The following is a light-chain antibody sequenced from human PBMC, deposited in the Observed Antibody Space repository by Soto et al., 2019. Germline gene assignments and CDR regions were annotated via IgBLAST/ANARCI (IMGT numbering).Light chain of an antibody. CDR2: DTS. CDR3: QRYNNWPLT. J-gene: IGKJ4*01. CDR1: QGIGDT. Sequence: EIIMTQSPVTMSVSPGEGATLSCRASQGIGDTLAWYQHKPGQTPRLLIYDTSTRATGVPARFSGSRSGTEFTLTINSLQSEDFAVYYCQRYNNWPLTFGGGTKVDIK. V-gene: IGKV3-15*01.